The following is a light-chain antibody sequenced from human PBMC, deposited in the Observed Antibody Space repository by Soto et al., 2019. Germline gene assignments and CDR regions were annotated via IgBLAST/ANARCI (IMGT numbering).Light chain of an antibody. CDR1: QDISNY. J-gene: IGKJ5*01. CDR2: DAF. CDR3: QQYENLPIT. V-gene: IGKV1-33*01. Sequence: DTQMTHSRSSLRGSGGGVDLGARQASQDISNYLNWYQQKPGKAPKLLIFDAFSLETGVPSRFSGSGSGTDFTFTISSLQPEDIATYYCQQYENLPITFGQGTRLEIK.